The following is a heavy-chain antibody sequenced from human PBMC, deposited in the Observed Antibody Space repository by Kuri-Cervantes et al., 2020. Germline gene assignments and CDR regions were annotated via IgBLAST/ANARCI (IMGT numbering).Heavy chain of an antibody. CDR3: ARDIYNFDY. V-gene: IGHV3-48*02. D-gene: IGHD4-11*01. Sequence: ESLKISCVASGFNLITYSMSWVRQAPGKGLEWVSYIDSGSYTMYYADSVKGRFTISRDNAKNSLFLQMNSLRDEDTAIYYCARDIYNFDYWGQGTLVTVSS. CDR2: IDSGSYTM. J-gene: IGHJ4*02. CDR1: GFNLITYS.